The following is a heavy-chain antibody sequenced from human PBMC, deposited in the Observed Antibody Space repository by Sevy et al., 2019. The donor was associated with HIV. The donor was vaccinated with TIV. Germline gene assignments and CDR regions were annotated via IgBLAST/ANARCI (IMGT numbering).Heavy chain of an antibody. CDR3: ARERDPFDY. Sequence: GGSLRLSCAASGFSFGDYSMNWVRQAPGKGLEWVSSISSSISYVNYADSVKGRFTIYRDNAKNSLYLQMNSLRAEDTAVYFCARERDPFDYWGQGTLVTVSS. CDR1: GFSFGDYS. J-gene: IGHJ4*02. CDR2: ISSSISYV. V-gene: IGHV3-21*01.